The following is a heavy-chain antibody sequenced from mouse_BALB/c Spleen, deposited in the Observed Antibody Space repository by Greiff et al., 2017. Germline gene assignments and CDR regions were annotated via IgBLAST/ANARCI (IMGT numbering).Heavy chain of an antibody. D-gene: IGHD1-3*01. CDR3: ARRDNRRYFDV. CDR1: GYTFTSYN. V-gene: IGHV1-12*01. CDR2: IYPGNGDT. Sequence: QVQLQQPGAELVKPGASVKMSCTASGYTFTSYNMHWVRQTPGQGLEWIGAIYPGNGDTSYNQKFKGKATLTADKSSSTAYIQLSSLTTEDSTVYYCARRDNRRYFDVWGAGTTVTVSS. J-gene: IGHJ1*01.